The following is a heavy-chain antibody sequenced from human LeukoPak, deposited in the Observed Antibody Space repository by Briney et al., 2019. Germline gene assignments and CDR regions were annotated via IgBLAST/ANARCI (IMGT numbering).Heavy chain of an antibody. J-gene: IGHJ4*02. CDR3: AKCAGSASCRNFDY. V-gene: IGHV3-23*01. D-gene: IGHD2-2*01. CDR1: VFTSTNYA. Sequence: VGSLRLSCTTSVFTSTNYAMNGVRQAPGKGRECGSIISGSADNPYYADSVKGRFTISRDNSKNTLYLQMNSLRAEDTAVYYCAKCAGSASCRNFDYWGQGTLVTVSS. CDR2: ISGSADNP.